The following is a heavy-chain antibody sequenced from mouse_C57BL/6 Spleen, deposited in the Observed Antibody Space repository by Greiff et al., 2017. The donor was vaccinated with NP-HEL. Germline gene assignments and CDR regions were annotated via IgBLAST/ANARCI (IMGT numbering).Heavy chain of an antibody. J-gene: IGHJ1*03. Sequence: QVQLKQPGAELVRPGSSVKLSCKASGYTFTSYWMHWVKQRPIQGLEWIGNIYPSDSETHYNQKFKDKATLTVDKSSSTAYMQLSSLTSEDSAVYYCARGVIYYGSLYWYFDVWGTGTTVTVSS. CDR3: ARGVIYYGSLYWYFDV. V-gene: IGHV1-52*01. CDR1: GYTFTSYW. D-gene: IGHD1-1*01. CDR2: IYPSDSET.